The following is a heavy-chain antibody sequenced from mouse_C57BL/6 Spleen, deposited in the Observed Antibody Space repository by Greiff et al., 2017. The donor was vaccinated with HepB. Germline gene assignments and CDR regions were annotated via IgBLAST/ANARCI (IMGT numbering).Heavy chain of an antibody. D-gene: IGHD2-1*01. Sequence: QVQLQQSGPELVKPGASVKLSCKASGYTFTSYDINWVKQRPGQGLEWIGWIYPRDGSTKYNEKFKGKATLTVDTSSSTAYMELHSLTSKDSAVYFCARKGNYGNYVGYFDVWGTGTTVTVSS. V-gene: IGHV1-85*01. CDR3: ARKGNYGNYVGYFDV. CDR2: IYPRDGST. CDR1: GYTFTSYD. J-gene: IGHJ1*03.